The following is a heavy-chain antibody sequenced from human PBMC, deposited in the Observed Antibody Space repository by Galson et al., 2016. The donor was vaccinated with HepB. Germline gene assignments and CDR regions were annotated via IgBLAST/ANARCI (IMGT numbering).Heavy chain of an antibody. J-gene: IGHJ6*04. CDR3: AKIYDEFWSGYYYYHYGMDV. D-gene: IGHD3-3*01. V-gene: IGHV3-30*18. Sequence: SLRLSCAASGVIFSKYAMHWVRQAPGQGLEWVAVIGYDGSHKYYAESVKGRFIISRDNSKNTLHLQMNGLRPEDTAVYYCAKIYDEFWSGYYYYHYGMDVWGKGTRVTVSP. CDR1: GVIFSKYA. CDR2: IGYDGSHK.